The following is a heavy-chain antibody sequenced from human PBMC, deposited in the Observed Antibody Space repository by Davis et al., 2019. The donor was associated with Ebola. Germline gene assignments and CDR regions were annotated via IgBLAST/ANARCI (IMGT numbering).Heavy chain of an antibody. CDR3: ARGELVGATPFDY. J-gene: IGHJ4*02. CDR2: IYYSGST. V-gene: IGHV4-59*12. D-gene: IGHD1-26*01. CDR1: VITFSSYA. Sequence: GSLRLSCTDSVITFSSYAMTWVRQAPGKGLEWIGYIYYSGSTYYNPSLKSRVTISVDTSKNQFSLKLSSVTAADTAVYYCARGELVGATPFDYWGQGTLVTVSS.